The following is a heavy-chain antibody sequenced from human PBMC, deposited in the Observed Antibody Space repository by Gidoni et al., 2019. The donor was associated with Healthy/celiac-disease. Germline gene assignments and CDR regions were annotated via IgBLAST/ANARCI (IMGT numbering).Heavy chain of an antibody. J-gene: IGHJ6*03. CDR1: GFTSSDSY. CDR3: ARPVSPPLTGTRCDYYYMDV. V-gene: IGHV3-11*01. CDR2: ISSSGSTI. D-gene: IGHD1-20*01. Sequence: QSQLVASGGGLVKPGGSLRLSCAAPGFTSSDSYMSWNRQAPGKGLECVAYISSSGSTIYYADSVKGRFTISRDNAKNSLYLQINSRRAEDTAVYYCARPVSPPLTGTRCDYYYMDVWGKGTTVTVSS.